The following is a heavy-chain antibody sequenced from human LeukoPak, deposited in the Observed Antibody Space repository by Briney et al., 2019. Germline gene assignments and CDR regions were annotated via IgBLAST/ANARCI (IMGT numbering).Heavy chain of an antibody. V-gene: IGHV3-23*01. CDR2: ISGSGGST. CDR1: GFTFSSYA. D-gene: IGHD3-22*01. Sequence: GGSLRLSCAASGFTFSSYAMSWVRQAPGKGLEWVSAISGSGGSTYYADSVKGRFTISRDNSKNTLYLQMNSLRAEDTAVYYCATYYYDSSGYFDAFDIWGQETMVTVSS. CDR3: ATYYYDSSGYFDAFDI. J-gene: IGHJ3*02.